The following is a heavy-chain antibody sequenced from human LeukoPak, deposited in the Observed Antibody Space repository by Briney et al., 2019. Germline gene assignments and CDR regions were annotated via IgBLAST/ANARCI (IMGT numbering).Heavy chain of an antibody. CDR3: ARSQQPTNYYYYYYMDV. V-gene: IGHV4-34*01. CDR1: GGSFSGYY. CDR2: INHSGST. J-gene: IGHJ6*03. Sequence: SETLSLTCAVYGGSFSGYYWSWIRQPPGKGLEWIGEINHSGSTNYNPSLKSRVTISVDTSKNQFSLKLSSVTAADTAVYYCARSQQPTNYYYYYYMDVWGKGTTVAVSS. D-gene: IGHD6-13*01.